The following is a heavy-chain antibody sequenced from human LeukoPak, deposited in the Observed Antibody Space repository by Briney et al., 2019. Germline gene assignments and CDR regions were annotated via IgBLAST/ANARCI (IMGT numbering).Heavy chain of an antibody. CDR2: INPNSGGT. CDR3: ARDKEPVAVAERTIDY. Sequence: ASVKVSCKASGYTFTGYYMHWVRQAPGQGLEWMGWINPNSGGTNYAQKFQGRVTMTRDTSISTAYMELSRLRSDDTAVYYCARDKEPVAVAERTIDYWGQGTLVTVSS. V-gene: IGHV1-2*02. CDR1: GYTFTGYY. D-gene: IGHD6-19*01. J-gene: IGHJ4*02.